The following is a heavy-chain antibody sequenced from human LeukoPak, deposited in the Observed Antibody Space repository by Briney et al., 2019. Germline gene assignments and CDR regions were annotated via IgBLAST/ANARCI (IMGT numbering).Heavy chain of an antibody. D-gene: IGHD3-3*01. V-gene: IGHV3-33*01. Sequence: PGRSLRLSCAASGFTFSSYGMHWVRQAPGKGLEWVAVIWYDGSNKYYADSVKGRFTISRDNSKNTLYLQMNSLRAEDTAVYYCARGRRITIFGVVIGPFDYWGQGTLVTVSS. CDR1: GFTFSSYG. CDR2: IWYDGSNK. CDR3: ARGRRITIFGVVIGPFDY. J-gene: IGHJ4*02.